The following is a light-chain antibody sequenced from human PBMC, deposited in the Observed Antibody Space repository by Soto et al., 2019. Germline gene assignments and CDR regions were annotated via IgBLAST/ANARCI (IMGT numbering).Light chain of an antibody. Sequence: QSPSSLSASVGDRVTITCRASQSISSYLNWYQQKPGKAPKLLIYAASSLQSGVPSRFSGSGSGTDFTLTISSLQPEDFATYYCQQSYSTPYTFGQGTRLEIK. CDR2: AAS. CDR1: QSISSY. CDR3: QQSYSTPYT. J-gene: IGKJ5*01. V-gene: IGKV1-39*01.